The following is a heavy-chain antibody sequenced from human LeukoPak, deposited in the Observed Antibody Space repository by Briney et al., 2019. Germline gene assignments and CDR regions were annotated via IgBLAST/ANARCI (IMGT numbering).Heavy chain of an antibody. CDR1: GYTFTGYS. D-gene: IGHD3-10*01. Sequence: ASVKVSCKASGYTFTGYSVRWVRQAPGQGLEWMGRINPNSGATDYAQKFQGRVTMTRDTSISTVYMELNRLRSDDTAVYYCARELPFDYWGQGTLVTVSS. CDR3: ARELPFDY. CDR2: INPNSGAT. V-gene: IGHV1-2*06. J-gene: IGHJ4*02.